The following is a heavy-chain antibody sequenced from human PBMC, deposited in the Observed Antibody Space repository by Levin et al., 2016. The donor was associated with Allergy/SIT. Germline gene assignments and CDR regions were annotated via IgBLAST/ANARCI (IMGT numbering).Heavy chain of an antibody. D-gene: IGHD5-12*01. CDR2: INWNGGTT. CDR1: GFTFDDYG. Sequence: LSLTCAASGFTFDDYGMSWVRQVPGKGLEWVSGINWNGGTTGYADSVKGRFTISRDNAKNSLYVQMNSLRAEDTALYYCTRGFSGYDWGHYFDYWGQGSPVTVSS. J-gene: IGHJ4*02. V-gene: IGHV3-20*04. CDR3: TRGFSGYDWGHYFDY.